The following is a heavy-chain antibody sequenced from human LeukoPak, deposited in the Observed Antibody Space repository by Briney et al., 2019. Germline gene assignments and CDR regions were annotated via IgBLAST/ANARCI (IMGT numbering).Heavy chain of an antibody. CDR2: INPNSGNT. CDR1: GYTFTSYD. D-gene: IGHD1-1*01. Sequence: ASVKVFCKASGYTFTSYDINWVRQASGQGLEWMGWINPNSGNTGFTQKFQGRVTVTRSTSISTAYMELSSLTSDDTAVYYCARTSTGTRGGYDAWGQGTLVTVSS. V-gene: IGHV1-8*01. J-gene: IGHJ5*02. CDR3: ARTSTGTRGGYDA.